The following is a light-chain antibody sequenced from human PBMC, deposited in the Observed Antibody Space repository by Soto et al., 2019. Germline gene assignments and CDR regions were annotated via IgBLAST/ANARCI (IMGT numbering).Light chain of an antibody. J-gene: IGKJ1*01. V-gene: IGKV3-15*01. CDR3: QQYNNWPRT. CDR2: DAS. CDR1: QSVSGN. Sequence: EIVMTQSPATLSVSPGERATLSCRASQSVSGNLAWYQQARGQPPRLLMFDASTRATGIPARFSGSGSGTEFTLTISSLQSEDSAIYYCQQYNNWPRTFGQGTKVDNK.